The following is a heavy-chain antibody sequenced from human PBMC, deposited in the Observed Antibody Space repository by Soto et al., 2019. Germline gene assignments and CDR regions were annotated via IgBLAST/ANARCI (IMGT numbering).Heavy chain of an antibody. V-gene: IGHV5-51*01. J-gene: IGHJ6*03. D-gene: IGHD6-13*01. Sequence: GESLKISCKGSGYSFTSYWIGWVRQMPGKGLEWMGIIYPGDSDTRYSPSFQGQVTISADKSISTAYLQWSSLKASDTAMYYCARHGEPYSSSLGLYYYYMDVWGKGTTVTISS. CDR2: IYPGDSDT. CDR1: GYSFTSYW. CDR3: ARHGEPYSSSLGLYYYYMDV.